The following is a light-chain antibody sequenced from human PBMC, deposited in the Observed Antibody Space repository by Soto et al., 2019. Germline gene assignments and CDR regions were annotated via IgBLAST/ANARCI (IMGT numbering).Light chain of an antibody. CDR3: QQYDKFSPT. CDR1: QSIGSW. CDR2: DGA. J-gene: IGKJ1*01. V-gene: IGKV1-5*01. Sequence: DIQMTQSPSTLSASVGDRVTMTCRASQSIGSWLAWYQHKPGRAPKLLIFDGARLERGVPSRFRGSGSGTEFTFTISSLQPEDFATYYCQQYDKFSPTFGQGTKV.